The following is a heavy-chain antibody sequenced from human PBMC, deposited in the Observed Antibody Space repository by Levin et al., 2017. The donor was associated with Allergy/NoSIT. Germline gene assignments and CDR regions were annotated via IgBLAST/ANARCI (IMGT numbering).Heavy chain of an antibody. D-gene: IGHD3-22*01. CDR2: IYYSGST. CDR1: GGSISSNGYY. CDR3: ARDARDSSGYYFFGY. Sequence: KTSETLSLTCTVSGGSISSNGYYWSWIRQHPGKGLEWIGYIYYSGSTYYNPSLKSRVTISVDTSKNQFSLKLSSVTAADTAVYYCARDARDSSGYYFFGYWGQGTLVTVSS. V-gene: IGHV4-31*03. J-gene: IGHJ4*02.